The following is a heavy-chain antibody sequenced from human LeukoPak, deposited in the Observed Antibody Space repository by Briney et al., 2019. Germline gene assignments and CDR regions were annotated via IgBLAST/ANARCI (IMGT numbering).Heavy chain of an antibody. V-gene: IGHV1-46*01. J-gene: IGHJ4*02. CDR2: INPSGGST. Sequence: ASVKVSCKASGYTFTSYYMHWVRQAPGQGLEWMGIINPSGGSTSYVQKFQGRVTMTRDMSTSTVYMELSSLRSEDTAVYYCARSRDYYDSSGYYDYWGQGTLVTVSS. CDR1: GYTFTSYY. D-gene: IGHD3-22*01. CDR3: ARSRDYYDSSGYYDY.